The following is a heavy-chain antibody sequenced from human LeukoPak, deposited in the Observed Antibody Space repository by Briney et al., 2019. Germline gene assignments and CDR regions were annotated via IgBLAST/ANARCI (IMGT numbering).Heavy chain of an antibody. CDR1: GGSISSYY. D-gene: IGHD5-12*01. CDR2: IYYSGRT. Sequence: SETLSLTCSVSGGSISSYYWSWTRQPPGKGLEWIGYIYYSGRTNYNPSLKSRVTISVDTSKNQFSLTLSSVTAADTAVYYCASPLVATIRYWGQGTLVTVSS. J-gene: IGHJ4*02. V-gene: IGHV4-59*01. CDR3: ASPLVATIRY.